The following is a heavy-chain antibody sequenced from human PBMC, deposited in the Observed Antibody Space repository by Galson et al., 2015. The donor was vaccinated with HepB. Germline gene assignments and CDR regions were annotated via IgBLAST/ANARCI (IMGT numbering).Heavy chain of an antibody. V-gene: IGHV3-7*01. CDR2: INQDGSER. J-gene: IGHJ4*02. CDR1: GFTFSKHW. Sequence: SLRLSCAASGFTFSKHWMSWVRQAPGKGLEWVANINQDGSERNYVDSVKGRFTISRDNAKNSVSLQMNSLRGEDTAVYYCARGQADSVKVDLFDYWGQGTLVTVSS. CDR3: ARGQADSVKVDLFDY. D-gene: IGHD3-10*01.